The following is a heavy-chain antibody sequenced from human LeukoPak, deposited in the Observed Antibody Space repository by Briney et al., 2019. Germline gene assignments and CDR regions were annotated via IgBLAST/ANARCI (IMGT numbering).Heavy chain of an antibody. D-gene: IGHD3-9*01. V-gene: IGHV3-15*01. CDR3: TTDLYYDILTGYYQPDY. CDR2: IKSKTDGGTT. Sequence: GGSLRLSCAASGFTFSNAWMSWVRQAPGKGLEWVGRIKSKTDGGTTDYAAPVKGRFTISRDDSINTLYLQMNSLQTEDTAVYYCTTDLYYDILTGYYQPDYWGQGTLVTVSS. CDR1: GFTFSNAW. J-gene: IGHJ4*02.